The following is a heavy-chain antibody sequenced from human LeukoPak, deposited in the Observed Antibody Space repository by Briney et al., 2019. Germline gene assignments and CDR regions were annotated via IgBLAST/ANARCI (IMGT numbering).Heavy chain of an antibody. CDR1: GGSISSSNW. V-gene: IGHV4-4*02. J-gene: IGHJ4*02. CDR3: TALIDSSGYYPFDY. Sequence: SETLSLTCAVSGGSISSSNWWSWVRQPPGKGLEWIGEIYHSGSTNYNPSLKGRVTISVDKSKNQFSLKLSSVTAADTAVYYCTALIDSSGYYPFDYWGQGTLVTVSS. CDR2: IYHSGST. D-gene: IGHD3-22*01.